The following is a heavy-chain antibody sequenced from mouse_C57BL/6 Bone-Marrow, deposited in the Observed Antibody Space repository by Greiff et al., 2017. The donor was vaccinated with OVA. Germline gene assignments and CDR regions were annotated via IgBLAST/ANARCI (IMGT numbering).Heavy chain of an antibody. Sequence: EVQLQQSVAELVRPGASVKLSCTASGFTIKNTYMHWVKQRPEQGLEWIGRIDPANGNTKYAPKFQGKATITADPSSNTAYLQLSSLTSEDTAVYYCARLADWDGGAYWGQGTLVTVSA. CDR1: GFTIKNTY. CDR3: ARLADWDGGAY. D-gene: IGHD4-1*01. CDR2: IDPANGNT. V-gene: IGHV14-3*01. J-gene: IGHJ3*01.